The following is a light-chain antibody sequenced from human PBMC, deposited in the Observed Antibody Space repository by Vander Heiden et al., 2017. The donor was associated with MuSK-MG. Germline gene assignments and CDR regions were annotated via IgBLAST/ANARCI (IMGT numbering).Light chain of an antibody. Sequence: QSVLAQPPSVSGAPGQRVTIPCTGSSSNIGAGYDVHWYQQLPGAAPKLLIYGNSNRPSGVPDRFSGSKSGTSASLAITGLQAEDGADYYCQSFDISLSGSGVFGGGTKLTVL. CDR3: QSFDISLSGSGV. CDR1: SSNIGAGYD. J-gene: IGLJ3*02. CDR2: GNS. V-gene: IGLV1-40*01.